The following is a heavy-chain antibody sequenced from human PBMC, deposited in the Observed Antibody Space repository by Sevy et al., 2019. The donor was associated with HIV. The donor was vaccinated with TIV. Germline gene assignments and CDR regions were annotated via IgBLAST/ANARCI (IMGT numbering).Heavy chain of an antibody. J-gene: IGHJ3*02. V-gene: IGHV3-7*01. CDR2: IKQDGSDK. Sequence: GGSLRLSCAASGFTFSSHYMSWVRQAPGKGLEWVANIKQDGSDKFYVESLKGRFTISRDNAKNSLYLQLSSLRAEDTTMYFCAREALYYYDSERHYDDAFDMWGPGTMVTVSS. CDR3: AREALYYYDSERHYDDAFDM. D-gene: IGHD3-22*01. CDR1: GFTFSSHY.